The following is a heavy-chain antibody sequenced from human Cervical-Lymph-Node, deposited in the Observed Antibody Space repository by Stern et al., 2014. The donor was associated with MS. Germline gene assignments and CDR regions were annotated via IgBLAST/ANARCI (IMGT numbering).Heavy chain of an antibody. Sequence: VQLVESGGGFVKPGGSLRLSCAASGFSFSDYYMSWIRQAPGKGLEWVTYISGSTSYTKYADSVKGRFTISRDNTKNSLYLQMSSLSAEDTAVYYCARGYSSGWYAGNYWGQGSLVTVSS. CDR3: ARGYSSGWYAGNY. V-gene: IGHV3-11*06. CDR2: ISGSTSYT. CDR1: GFSFSDYY. J-gene: IGHJ4*02. D-gene: IGHD6-19*01.